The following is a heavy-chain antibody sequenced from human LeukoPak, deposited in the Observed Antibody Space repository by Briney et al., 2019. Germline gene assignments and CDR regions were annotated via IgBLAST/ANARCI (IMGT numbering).Heavy chain of an antibody. CDR1: GFTVSSNY. D-gene: IGHD4-17*01. J-gene: IGHJ4*02. Sequence: QPGGSLRLSCAASGFTVSSNYMSWVRQAPGKGLEWVSVIYSGGSTYYADSVKGRFTISRDNSKNTLYLQVNSLRAEDTAVYYCARGGYGDYVHAYFDYWGQGTLVTVSS. CDR2: IYSGGST. CDR3: ARGGYGDYVHAYFDY. V-gene: IGHV3-53*01.